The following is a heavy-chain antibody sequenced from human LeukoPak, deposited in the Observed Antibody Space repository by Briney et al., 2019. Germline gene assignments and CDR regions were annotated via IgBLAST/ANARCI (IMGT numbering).Heavy chain of an antibody. Sequence: SETLSLTCAVSGGSISSGGYSWSWIRQPPGKGLEWIGYIYHSGSTYYNPSLKSRVTISVDRSKNQFSLKLSSVTAADTAVYYCARDSSSSNYMDVWGKGTTVTVSS. CDR2: IYHSGST. V-gene: IGHV4-30-2*01. D-gene: IGHD6-6*01. CDR1: GGSISSGGYS. CDR3: ARDSSSSNYMDV. J-gene: IGHJ6*03.